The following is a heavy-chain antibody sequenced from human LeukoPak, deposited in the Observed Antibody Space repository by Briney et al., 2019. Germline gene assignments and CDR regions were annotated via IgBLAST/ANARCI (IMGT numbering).Heavy chain of an antibody. J-gene: IGHJ3*02. CDR1: GGSISSYY. V-gene: IGHV4-30-4*08. CDR2: IYYSGST. CDR3: ARGGYRDIVVVIVPNTFDM. Sequence: SETLSLTCTVSGGSISSYYWSWIRQPPGKGLEWIGYIYYSGSTYYNPSLRSRVTISVDTSKNQFSLKLTSVTAADTAVYYCARGGYRDIVVVIVPNTFDMWGQGTMVTVSA. D-gene: IGHD2-21*01.